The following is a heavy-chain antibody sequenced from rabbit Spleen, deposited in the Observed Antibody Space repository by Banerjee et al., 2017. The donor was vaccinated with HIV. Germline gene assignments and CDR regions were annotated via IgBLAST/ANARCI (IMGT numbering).Heavy chain of an antibody. V-gene: IGHV1S40*01. CDR3: ARFTGEAGYGYATL. D-gene: IGHD6-1*01. CDR2: IYTGNSKT. J-gene: IGHJ6*01. CDR1: AFSFSRGYD. Sequence: QQLVESGGGLVKPGASLTLTCKASAFSFSRGYDMCWVHQAPGKGLEWIACIYTGNSKTYYASWAKGRFTISKTSSTTVTLQMTSLTVADTATYFCARFTGEAGYGYATLWGPGTLVTVS.